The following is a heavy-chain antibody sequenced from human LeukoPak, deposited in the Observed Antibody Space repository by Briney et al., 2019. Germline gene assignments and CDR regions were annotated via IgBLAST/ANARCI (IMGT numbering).Heavy chain of an antibody. J-gene: IGHJ4*02. CDR1: GGSISSSPYY. CDR2: IYNNGGT. CDR3: ARQQLVRFKFPDLDY. Sequence: SETLSLTCTVSGGSISSSPYYWGWIRQPPGKGLEWIGSIYNNGGTYYNPSLRSRVTISVDTSKNHFSLKLNSVTAADTAVYYCARQQLVRFKFPDLDYWGQGTLVTVSS. D-gene: IGHD6-13*01. V-gene: IGHV4-39*01.